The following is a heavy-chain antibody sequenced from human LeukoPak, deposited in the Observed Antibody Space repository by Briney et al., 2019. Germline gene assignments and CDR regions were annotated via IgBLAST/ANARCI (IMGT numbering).Heavy chain of an antibody. V-gene: IGHV4-59*08. CDR1: GDSISPYF. CDR2: IYHSGST. J-gene: IGHJ4*02. D-gene: IGHD2-2*01. Sequence: SETLSLTCIVSGDSISPYFWSWIRQPPGKGLEWIGYIYHSGSTNYNPSLKSRVIISVDTSKNQFSLKLSSVTAADTAVYYCATVVPRGYYFDYWGQGTLVTVSS. CDR3: ATVVPRGYYFDY.